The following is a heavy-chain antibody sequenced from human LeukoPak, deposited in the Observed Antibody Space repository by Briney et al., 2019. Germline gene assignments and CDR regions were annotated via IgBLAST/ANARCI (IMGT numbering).Heavy chain of an antibody. Sequence: SETLSLTCTVSGGSISSYYWNWIRRPPGKGLEWIGYIYYSGSTNYNPSLKSRVTISVDTSKNQFSLKLSSVTAADTAVYYCARGQQWLLGSWFDPWGQGTLVTVSS. CDR2: IYYSGST. V-gene: IGHV4-59*01. D-gene: IGHD6-19*01. J-gene: IGHJ5*02. CDR1: GGSISSYY. CDR3: ARGQQWLLGSWFDP.